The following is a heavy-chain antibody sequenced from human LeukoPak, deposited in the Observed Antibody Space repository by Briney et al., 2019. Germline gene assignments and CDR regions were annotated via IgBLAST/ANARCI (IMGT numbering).Heavy chain of an antibody. Sequence: PGGSLRFSCVASGFTYKMYAMSWVRHAPGKRLEWVSTFSGPMETTYYAPSVRGRFTMSRDNSKNTMSLQMNSLRAEDTAIYYCARASLGSCTGARCYHFDNWGQGTLVTVSS. CDR1: GFTYKMYA. J-gene: IGHJ4*02. D-gene: IGHD2-8*02. V-gene: IGHV3-23*01. CDR3: ARASLGSCTGARCYHFDN. CDR2: FSGPMETT.